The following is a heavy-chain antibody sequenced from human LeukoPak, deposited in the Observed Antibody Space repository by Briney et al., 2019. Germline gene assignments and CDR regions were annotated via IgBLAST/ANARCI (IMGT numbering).Heavy chain of an antibody. J-gene: IGHJ5*02. CDR1: GGSFSGYY. CDR3: ARGTRVTKRFDP. D-gene: IGHD4-17*01. Sequence: KPSETLSLTCAVYGGSFSGYYWSWIRQPPGKGLEWIGEINHSGSTNYNPSLKGRVTISVDTSKNQFSLKLSSVTAADTAVYYCARGTRVTKRFDPWGQGTLVTVSS. V-gene: IGHV4-34*01. CDR2: INHSGST.